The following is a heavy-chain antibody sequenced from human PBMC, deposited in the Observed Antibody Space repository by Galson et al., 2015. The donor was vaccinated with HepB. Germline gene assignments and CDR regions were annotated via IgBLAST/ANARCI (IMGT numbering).Heavy chain of an antibody. CDR3: TTARGYGGNWSDY. D-gene: IGHD4-23*01. CDR2: IKSKTDGGTT. V-gene: IGHV3-15*01. Sequence: SLRLSCAASGFTFSNAWMSWVRQAPGKGLEWVGRIKSKTDGGTTDYAAPVKGRFTISRDDSKNTLYLQMNSLKTEDTAVYYCTTARGYGGNWSDYWGQGTLVTVSS. CDR1: GFTFSNAW. J-gene: IGHJ4*02.